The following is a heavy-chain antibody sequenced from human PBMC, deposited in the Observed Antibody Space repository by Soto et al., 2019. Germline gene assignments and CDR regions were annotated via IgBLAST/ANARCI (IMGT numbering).Heavy chain of an antibody. CDR3: ARESEDLTSNFDY. J-gene: IGHJ4*02. V-gene: IGHV3-21*06. CDR2: ISSTTNYI. Sequence: GGSLRLSCVASGFTFSNYNMNWVRQAPGKGLEWVSHISSTTNYIYYGDSMKGRFTISRDNAKNSLYLEMNSLRAEDTAVYYCARESEDLTSNFDYWGQGTLVTVSS. CDR1: GFTFSNYN.